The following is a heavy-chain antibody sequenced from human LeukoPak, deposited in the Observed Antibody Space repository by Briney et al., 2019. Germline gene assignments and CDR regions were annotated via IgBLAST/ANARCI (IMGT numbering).Heavy chain of an antibody. J-gene: IGHJ3*02. Sequence: GGSLRLSCAASGFTFSSYAMPWVRQAPGKGLQWVAVISYDGSNKYYADSVKGRFTISRDNSKNTLYLQMNSLRAEDTAVYYCVRENYGSGSYDAFDIWGQGTMVTVSS. V-gene: IGHV3-30*04. CDR1: GFTFSSYA. CDR2: ISYDGSNK. D-gene: IGHD3-10*01. CDR3: VRENYGSGSYDAFDI.